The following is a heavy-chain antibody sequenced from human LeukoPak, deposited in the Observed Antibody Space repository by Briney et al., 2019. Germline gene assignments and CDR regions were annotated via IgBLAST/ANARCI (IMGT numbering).Heavy chain of an antibody. CDR2: ISWNSGSI. Sequence: GGSLRLSCAASGFTFDDYAMHWVRQAPGKGLEWVSGISWNSGSIGYADSVKGRFTISRDNSKNTLYLQVNSLRAEDTAVYYCAKGGKWDVTPFDYWGQGTLVTVSS. D-gene: IGHD1-26*01. CDR1: GFTFDDYA. V-gene: IGHV3-9*01. J-gene: IGHJ4*02. CDR3: AKGGKWDVTPFDY.